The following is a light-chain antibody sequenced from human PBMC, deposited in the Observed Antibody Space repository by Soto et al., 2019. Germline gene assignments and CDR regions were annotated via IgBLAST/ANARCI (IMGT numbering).Light chain of an antibody. Sequence: QSVLTQPPSASGTPGQRVTISCSGSSSNIGSNTVNWYQQLPGTAPKLLIYSNNQRPSGLPDRFSGSKSGTSASLAISGLQSEDEADYYCAAWDDSLNGWVFGGGTQLTVL. CDR3: AAWDDSLNGWV. CDR1: SSNIGSNT. V-gene: IGLV1-44*01. CDR2: SNN. J-gene: IGLJ7*01.